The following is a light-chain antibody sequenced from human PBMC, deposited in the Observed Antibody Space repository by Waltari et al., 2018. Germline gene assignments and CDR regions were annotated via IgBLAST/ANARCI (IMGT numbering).Light chain of an antibody. CDR1: SSDVGGYTY. CDR3: CSYAGSYTFEV. CDR2: DVS. Sequence: QSALTQPRSVSGSPGQSVTISCTGTSSDVGGYTYVPWYQQHPGKAPKLMIYDVSKRPSGVPDRFSGSKSGNTASLTISGLQAEDEADYYCCSYAGSYTFEVFGTGTKVTVL. J-gene: IGLJ1*01. V-gene: IGLV2-11*01.